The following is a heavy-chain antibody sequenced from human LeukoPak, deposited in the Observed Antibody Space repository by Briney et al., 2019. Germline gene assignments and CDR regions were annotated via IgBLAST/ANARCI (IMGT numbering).Heavy chain of an antibody. CDR2: ISGRGGS. D-gene: IGHD1-14*01. CDR3: AKSARITPTFYFDY. Sequence: GGSLRLSCAASGFNFSNFAMAWVRQAPGKGLDWVSVISGRGGSYSTDSVKGRFTISRDNSMNTVFLQMSSLSAEDTAVYYCAKSARITPTFYFDYWGRGTPVTVSS. V-gene: IGHV3-23*01. J-gene: IGHJ4*02. CDR1: GFNFSNFA.